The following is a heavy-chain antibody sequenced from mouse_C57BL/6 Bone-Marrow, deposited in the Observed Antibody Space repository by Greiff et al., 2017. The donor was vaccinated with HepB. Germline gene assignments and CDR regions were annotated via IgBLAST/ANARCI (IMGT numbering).Heavy chain of an antibody. V-gene: IGHV1-74*01. J-gene: IGHJ1*03. CDR1: GYTFTSYW. D-gene: IGHD1-1*01. CDR2: IHPSDSDT. Sequence: QVQLKQPGAELVKPGASVKVSCKASGYTFTSYWMHWVKQRPGQGLEWIGRIHPSDSDTNYNQKFKGKATLTVDKSSSTAYMQLSSLTSEDSAVYDCAIMSSPNWYFDVWGTGTTVTVSS. CDR3: AIMSSPNWYFDV.